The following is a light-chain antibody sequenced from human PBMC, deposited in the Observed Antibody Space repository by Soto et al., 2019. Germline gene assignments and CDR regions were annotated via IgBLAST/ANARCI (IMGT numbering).Light chain of an antibody. V-gene: IGLV1-44*01. CDR3: AAWDDTLNVV. Sequence: QSVLTQPPSASGTPGQRVTISCSGTSSNIGSNTVNWYQQLPGTAPILLIYSNNQRPSGVPDRFSGSKSGTSASLAISGLQSEDEADYYCAAWDDTLNVVFGGGTQLTVL. J-gene: IGLJ2*01. CDR1: SSNIGSNT. CDR2: SNN.